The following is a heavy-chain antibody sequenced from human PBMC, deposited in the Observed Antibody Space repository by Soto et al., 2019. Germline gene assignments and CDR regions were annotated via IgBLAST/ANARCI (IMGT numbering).Heavy chain of an antibody. J-gene: IGHJ4*02. CDR2: ISAYNGNT. Sequence: QVQLVQSGAEVQKPGASVKVSCKASGYTFTSYGISWVRQAPGQGLEWMGWISAYNGNTNYAQKLQGRVTMTTATSTRTAAMELRSLRSDDTAVYYGARGPVGVAGGAHFDYWGQGTLVTVSS. D-gene: IGHD1-26*01. CDR1: GYTFTSYG. V-gene: IGHV1-18*04. CDR3: ARGPVGVAGGAHFDY.